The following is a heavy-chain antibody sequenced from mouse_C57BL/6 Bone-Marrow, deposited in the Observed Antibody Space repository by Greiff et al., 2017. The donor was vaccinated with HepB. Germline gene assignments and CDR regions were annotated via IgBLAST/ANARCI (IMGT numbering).Heavy chain of an antibody. V-gene: IGHV1-55*01. CDR3: ARGGLRRGRSGYLDY. D-gene: IGHD2-2*01. CDR2: IYPGSGST. Sequence: VQLQQPGAELVKPGASVKMSCKASGYTFTSYWITWVKQRPGQGLVWIGEIYPGSGSTNYNEKFKSKATLTVDTSSSTAYMLFSSLTSEDSAVYYCARGGLRRGRSGYLDYWGQGTTLTVSS. CDR1: GYTFTSYW. J-gene: IGHJ2*01.